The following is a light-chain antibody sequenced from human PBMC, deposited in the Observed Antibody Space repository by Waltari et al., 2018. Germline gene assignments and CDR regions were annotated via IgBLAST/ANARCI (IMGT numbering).Light chain of an antibody. CDR1: RSVVSN. J-gene: IGKJ1*01. CDR3: LQYNNWPWT. V-gene: IGKV3-15*01. CDR2: DAS. Sequence: ETVMTQSPATLSVSPGESPTLSCRASRSVVSNLAWYQQKPGQAPRLLIYDASTRATGVPARFSGSGSGTDFTLTISSMQSEDFAVYSCLQYNNWPWTFGRGTKVEIK.